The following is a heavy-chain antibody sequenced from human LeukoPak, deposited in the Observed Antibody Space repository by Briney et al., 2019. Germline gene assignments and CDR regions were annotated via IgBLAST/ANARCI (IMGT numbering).Heavy chain of an antibody. Sequence: SVKVSCKSSGCTFSSYAISWVRQAPGQGLEWVGRIIPILGIANYAQKFQGRVTITADKSTSTAYMELSSLRSEDTAVYYCARDRDSSGYYYTAYWGQGTLVIVSS. CDR1: GCTFSSYA. J-gene: IGHJ4*02. D-gene: IGHD3-22*01. CDR2: IIPILGIA. V-gene: IGHV1-69*04. CDR3: ARDRDSSGYYYTAY.